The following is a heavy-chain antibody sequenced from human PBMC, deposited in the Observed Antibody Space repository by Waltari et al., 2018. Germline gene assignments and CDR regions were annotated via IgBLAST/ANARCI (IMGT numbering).Heavy chain of an antibody. Sequence: QVQLVQSGAEVKKPGASVKVYCKASGYTFTSYAMHWVRQAPGQRLEWMGWINAGNGNTKYSQKFQGRVTITRDTSASTAYMELSSLRSEDTAVYYCARDSENMNWGQGTLVTVSS. CDR2: INAGNGNT. D-gene: IGHD3-16*01. CDR1: GYTFTSYA. J-gene: IGHJ4*02. CDR3: ARDSENMN. V-gene: IGHV1-3*01.